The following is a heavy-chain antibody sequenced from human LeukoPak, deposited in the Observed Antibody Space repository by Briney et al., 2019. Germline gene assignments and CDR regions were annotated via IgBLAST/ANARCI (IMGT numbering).Heavy chain of an antibody. D-gene: IGHD3-3*01. J-gene: IGHJ4*02. CDR1: GFSFSDAW. V-gene: IGHV3-30*02. CDR3: ARLLSYY. CDR2: IRYDGSNK. Sequence: GGSLRLSCAASGFSFSDAWMNWVRQAPGKGLEWVAFIRYDGSNKYYADSVKGRFTISRDNSKNTLYLQINSLRAEDTAVYYCARLLSYYWGQGTLVTVSS.